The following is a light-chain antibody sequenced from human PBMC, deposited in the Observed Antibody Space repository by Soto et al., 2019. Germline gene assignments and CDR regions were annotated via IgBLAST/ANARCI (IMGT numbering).Light chain of an antibody. Sequence: EIVLTQSPATLSLSPGERATLSCRASQSVSSYLAWYQQKPGQAPRLLIYDASNRATGIPARFSGSVSGTDFTLTISSLEPEDFAVYYCQQRSNWPPIFTFGPGTKLDIK. V-gene: IGKV3-11*01. CDR1: QSVSSY. CDR2: DAS. CDR3: QQRSNWPPIFT. J-gene: IGKJ3*01.